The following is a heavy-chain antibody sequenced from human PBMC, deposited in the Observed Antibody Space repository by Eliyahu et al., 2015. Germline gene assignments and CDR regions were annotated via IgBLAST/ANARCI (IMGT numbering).Heavy chain of an antibody. Sequence: QVQLVQSGAEVKKPGASVKVSCKASGYTFTGYYMPWVRQAPGQGLEWMGWINPNSGGTTYAQNFQGRVTMTRDTSINTAYMELSRLRSDDTTVYYCATAAAVAGPRLLDYWGQGTLVTVSS. CDR2: INPNSGGT. J-gene: IGHJ4*02. V-gene: IGHV1-2*02. CDR3: ATAAAVAGPRLLDY. CDR1: GYTFTGYY. D-gene: IGHD6-19*01.